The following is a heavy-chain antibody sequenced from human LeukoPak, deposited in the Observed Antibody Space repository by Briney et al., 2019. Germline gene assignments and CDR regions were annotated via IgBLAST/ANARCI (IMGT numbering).Heavy chain of an antibody. Sequence: GGSLRLSCAASGFTFSNYSMNWVRQAPGKGLEWVSSISTRSTYIYHADSLKGRFTISRDNAKNSLFLQMNSLRAEDTAVYYCARDEGTGYFDYWGQGTLVTVSS. CDR1: GFTFSNYS. J-gene: IGHJ4*02. V-gene: IGHV3-21*01. CDR2: ISTRSTYI. CDR3: ARDEGTGYFDY.